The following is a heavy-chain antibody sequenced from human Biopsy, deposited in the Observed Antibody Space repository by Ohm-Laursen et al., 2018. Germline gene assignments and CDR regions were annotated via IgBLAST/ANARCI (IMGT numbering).Heavy chain of an antibody. Sequence: TQTLTLTSTLSGFSLNTRGMSVTWIRQPPGKALEWLARIDLDDAKSYNGSLKTRLTISKDTSENHVVLTLSDVDPVDTATYYCARIPILVVPAAIVYRHRRHLQGLDVWGQGTTVIVSS. CDR2: IDLDDAK. D-gene: IGHD2-2*02. CDR1: GFSLNTRGMS. V-gene: IGHV2-70*11. J-gene: IGHJ6*02. CDR3: ARIPILVVPAAIVYRHRRHLQGLDV.